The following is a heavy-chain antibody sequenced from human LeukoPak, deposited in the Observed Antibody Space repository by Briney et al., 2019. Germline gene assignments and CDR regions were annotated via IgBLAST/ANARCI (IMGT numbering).Heavy chain of an antibody. Sequence: PSETLSLTCAVYGGSFSGYYWSWIRQPPGRGLEWIGEINHSGSTNYNPSLKSRVTISVDTSKNQFSLRLNSVPAADTAVYYCARRPLGGMDVWGQGTTVPVTS. V-gene: IGHV4-34*01. D-gene: IGHD7-27*01. CDR3: ARRPLGGMDV. CDR1: GGSFSGYY. J-gene: IGHJ6*02. CDR2: INHSGST.